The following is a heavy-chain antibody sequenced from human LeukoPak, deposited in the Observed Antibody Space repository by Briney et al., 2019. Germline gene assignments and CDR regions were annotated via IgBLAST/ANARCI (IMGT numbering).Heavy chain of an antibody. J-gene: IGHJ4*02. CDR1: GGSITSSSYY. CDR2: IYYSGST. V-gene: IGHV4-39*01. D-gene: IGHD6-6*01. CDR3: ARPLEQLALFDY. Sequence: PSETLSLTCTVSGGSITSSSYYWGWIRQPPGKGLEWIGSIYYSGSTYYNPSLKSRVTISVDTSKNQFSLKLSSVTAADAAVYHCARPLEQLALFDYWGQGTLVTVSS.